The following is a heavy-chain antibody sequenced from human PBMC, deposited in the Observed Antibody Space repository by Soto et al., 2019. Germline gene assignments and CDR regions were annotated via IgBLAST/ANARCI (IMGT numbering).Heavy chain of an antibody. Sequence: SVTLSLRWTVDWGLGTGGSDYWIFIRQTPGKGLEWIGEMSHSGGTHFNPSLKSRVTISVDPSKNQFTLKMSSVTAADTALYYCARVERGTATTVVDAFDIWGPGTMVSVS. J-gene: IGHJ3*02. V-gene: IGHV4-34*01. CDR3: ARVERGTATTVVDAFDI. D-gene: IGHD1-1*01. CDR2: MSHSGGT. CDR1: WGLGTGGSDY.